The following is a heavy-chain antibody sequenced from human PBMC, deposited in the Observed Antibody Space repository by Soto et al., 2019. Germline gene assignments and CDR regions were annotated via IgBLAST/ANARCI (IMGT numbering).Heavy chain of an antibody. Sequence: SETLSLTCAVYGGSFSGYYWSWIRQPPGKGLESIGEINHSGSTNNNPSLKSRVTISVDTSTNQFSLKLSSVTAADTAVYYCARGRVVVVAATSGNWFDSWGQGTLVTVSS. J-gene: IGHJ5*01. CDR3: ARGRVVVVAATSGNWFDS. D-gene: IGHD2-15*01. CDR1: GGSFSGYY. V-gene: IGHV4-34*01. CDR2: INHSGST.